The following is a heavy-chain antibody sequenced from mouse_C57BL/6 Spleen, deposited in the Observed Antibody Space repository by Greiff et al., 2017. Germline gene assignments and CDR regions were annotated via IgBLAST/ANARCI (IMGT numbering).Heavy chain of an antibody. CDR3: ATGTKAMDY. J-gene: IGHJ4*01. D-gene: IGHD4-1*01. V-gene: IGHV1-22*01. CDR1: GYTFTDYN. CDR2: INPNNGGT. Sequence: DVKLVESGPELVKPGASVKMSCKASGYTFTDYNMHWVKQSHGKSLEWIGYINPNNGGTSYNQKFKGKATLTVNKSSSTAYMELRSLTSEDSAVYYCATGTKAMDYWGQGTSVTVSS.